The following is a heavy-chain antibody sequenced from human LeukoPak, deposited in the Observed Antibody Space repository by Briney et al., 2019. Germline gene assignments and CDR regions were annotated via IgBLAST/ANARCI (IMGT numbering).Heavy chain of an antibody. CDR2: INPNSGGT. V-gene: IGHV1-2*02. D-gene: IGHD6-13*01. J-gene: IGHJ4*02. Sequence: ASVKVSCKASGYTFTGYYMHWVRQAPGQGLEWMGWINPNSGGTNYAQKFQGRVTMTRDTSIRTAYMELSRLRSDDTAVYCCARDTFGGIAAASYFDYWGQGTLVTVSS. CDR1: GYTFTGYY. CDR3: ARDTFGGIAAASYFDY.